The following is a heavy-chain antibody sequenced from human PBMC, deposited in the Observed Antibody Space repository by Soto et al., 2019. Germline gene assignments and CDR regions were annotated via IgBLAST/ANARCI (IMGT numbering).Heavy chain of an antibody. CDR1: GFTFTRYS. CDR3: ARESEDLTSNFDY. CDR2: ISSTTNYI. Sequence: PGGSLRLSCAASGFTFTRYSMNWVRQAPGKGLEWVSSISSTTNYIYYADSMKGRFTVSRDNAKNSVYLEMNSLSAEDTAVYYCARESEDLTSNFDYWGQGALVTVSS. J-gene: IGHJ4*02. V-gene: IGHV3-21*01.